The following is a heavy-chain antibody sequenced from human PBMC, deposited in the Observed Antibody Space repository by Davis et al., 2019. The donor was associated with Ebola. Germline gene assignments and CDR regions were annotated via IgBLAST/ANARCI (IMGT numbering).Heavy chain of an antibody. V-gene: IGHV5-51*01. CDR1: GNSFTSHW. CDR3: ASLRRTITGMDDAFDI. J-gene: IGHJ3*02. CDR2: IYTGDSDT. D-gene: IGHD2-8*02. Sequence: GESLKISCHDSGNSFTSHWIGWVRQMPGKGLVWFVIIYTGDSDTRYNPSFRGRVTISADKSIKTAFLQWSSLRASDTAMYYCASLRRTITGMDDAFDIWGQGTMVTVSS.